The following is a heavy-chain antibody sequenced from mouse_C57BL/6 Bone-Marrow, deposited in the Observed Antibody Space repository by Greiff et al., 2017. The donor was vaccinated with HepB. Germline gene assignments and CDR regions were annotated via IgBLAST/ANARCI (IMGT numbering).Heavy chain of an antibody. D-gene: IGHD2-3*01. CDR2: ISSGSSTI. Sequence: DVMLVESGGGLVKPGGSLKLSCAASGFTFSDYGMHWVRQAPEKGLEWVAYISSGSSTIYYADTVKGRFTISRDNAKNTLFLQMTSLRSEDTAMYYCARPDPIYDGYYGAMDYWGQGTSVTVSS. CDR1: GFTFSDYG. CDR3: ARPDPIYDGYYGAMDY. V-gene: IGHV5-17*01. J-gene: IGHJ4*01.